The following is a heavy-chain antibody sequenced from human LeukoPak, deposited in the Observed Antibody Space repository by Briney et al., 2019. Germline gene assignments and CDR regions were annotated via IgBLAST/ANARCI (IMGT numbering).Heavy chain of an antibody. CDR2: ITHSGST. D-gene: IGHD2-15*01. Sequence: SETLSLTCAVFGGSFSDYFWSWIRQAPGKGLEWIGEITHSGSTNYSPSLKSRVTISVDTSKNQFSLKLSSVTAADTAVYYCARRRAYCSGGSCYSGVRYFDYWGQGTLVTVSS. V-gene: IGHV4-34*01. J-gene: IGHJ4*02. CDR3: ARRRAYCSGGSCYSGVRYFDY. CDR1: GGSFSDYF.